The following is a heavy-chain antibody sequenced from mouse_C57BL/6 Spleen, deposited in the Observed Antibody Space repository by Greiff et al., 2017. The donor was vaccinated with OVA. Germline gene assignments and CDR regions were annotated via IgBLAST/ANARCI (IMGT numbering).Heavy chain of an antibody. CDR1: GYTFTSYW. V-gene: IGHV1-64*01. D-gene: IGHD2-4*01. CDR3: ARIYYDYGYYAMDY. J-gene: IGHJ4*01. Sequence: VQLQQPGAELVKPGASVKLSCKASGYTFTSYWMHWVKQRPGQGLEWIGMIHPNSGSTNYNEKFKSKATLTVDKSSSTAYMQLSSLTSEDSAVYYCARIYYDYGYYAMDYWGQGTSVTVSS. CDR2: IHPNSGST.